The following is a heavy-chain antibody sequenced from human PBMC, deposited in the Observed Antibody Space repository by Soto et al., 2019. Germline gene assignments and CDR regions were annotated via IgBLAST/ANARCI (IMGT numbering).Heavy chain of an antibody. CDR3: ARSGSYEVGYAFEI. V-gene: IGHV4-59*01. CDR1: GGSISGYY. D-gene: IGHD1-26*01. Sequence: SETLSLTCTISGGSISGYYWTWIRQSPGKGLEYIGYVYNGNTNYNPSLNSRVTISVDTSKNQFSLKLSSVTAADTAVYYCARSGSYEVGYAFEIWGQGTMVPVSS. J-gene: IGHJ3*02. CDR2: VYNGNT.